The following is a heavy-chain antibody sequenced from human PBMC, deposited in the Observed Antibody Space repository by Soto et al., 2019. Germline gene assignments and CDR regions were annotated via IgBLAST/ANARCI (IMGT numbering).Heavy chain of an antibody. CDR1: GFTFSSYA. V-gene: IGHV3-30-3*01. Sequence: GGSLRLSCAASGFTFSSYAMHWVRQAPGKGLEWVAVISYDGSNKYYADSVKGRFTISRDNSKNTLYLQMNSLRAEDTAVYYCARDKRDYYDSSGSQQADAFDIWGQGTMVTVSS. D-gene: IGHD3-22*01. J-gene: IGHJ3*02. CDR3: ARDKRDYYDSSGSQQADAFDI. CDR2: ISYDGSNK.